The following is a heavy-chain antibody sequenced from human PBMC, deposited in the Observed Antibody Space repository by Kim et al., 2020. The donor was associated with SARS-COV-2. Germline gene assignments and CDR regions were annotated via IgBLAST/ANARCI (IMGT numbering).Heavy chain of an antibody. CDR2: ISCSSTSI. D-gene: IGHD3-10*01. J-gene: IGHJ6*02. CDR3: AKDKTYGSGSYPYYNGMDV. V-gene: IGHV3-9*01. CDR1: GFTFGDYY. Sequence: GGSLRLSCAASGFTFGDYYMHWVRQPPGKGLEWVSWISCSSTSIYYADSVKGRFTISRDNAKNSLFLQMNSLRAEDTALYYCAKDKTYGSGSYPYYNGMDVWGPGATVTVS.